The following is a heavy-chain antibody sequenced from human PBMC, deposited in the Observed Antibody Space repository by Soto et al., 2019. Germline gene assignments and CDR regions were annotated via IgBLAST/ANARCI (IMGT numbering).Heavy chain of an antibody. J-gene: IGHJ3*02. Sequence: ASVKVSCKASGYTFTGYYMHWVRQAPGQGLEWMGWINPNSGGTNYAQKFQGWVTMTRDTSISTAYMELSRPRSDDTAVYYCAREDTPYSSSEADAFDIWGQGTMVTVSS. D-gene: IGHD6-13*01. CDR1: GYTFTGYY. CDR2: INPNSGGT. V-gene: IGHV1-2*04. CDR3: AREDTPYSSSEADAFDI.